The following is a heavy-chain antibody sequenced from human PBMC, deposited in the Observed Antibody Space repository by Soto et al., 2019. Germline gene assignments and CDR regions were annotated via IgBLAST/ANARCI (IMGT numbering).Heavy chain of an antibody. CDR2: IYSGGYT. CDR3: ATHPGGGGY. Sequence: EVQLVESGGGLIQPGGSLRLSCAVSGFTVSNNYMSWVRQAPGKGLEGVSVIYSGGYTAYGDSVKGRFTISRDNSKNTQNPQMNSREAAATPLYSCATHPGGGGYWGQGTLVTVSS. CDR1: GFTVSNNY. D-gene: IGHD3-10*01. J-gene: IGHJ4*02. V-gene: IGHV3-53*01.